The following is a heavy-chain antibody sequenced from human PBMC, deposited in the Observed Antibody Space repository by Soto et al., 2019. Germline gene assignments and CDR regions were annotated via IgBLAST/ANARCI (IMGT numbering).Heavy chain of an antibody. J-gene: IGHJ4*02. Sequence: SETLSLTCTVSGDSMSSSNWWNWVRQPPGKGLEWIGEAHHSGRTNYNPSLKSRVTISVDRSQNLFSLKLASVTAADTAVYYCVRSEATDLDYWGQGTLVTVS. CDR3: VRSEATDLDY. CDR1: GDSMSSSNW. CDR2: AHHSGRT. V-gene: IGHV4-4*02.